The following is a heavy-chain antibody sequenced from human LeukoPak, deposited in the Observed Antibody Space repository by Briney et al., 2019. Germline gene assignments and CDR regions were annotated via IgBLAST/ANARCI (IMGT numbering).Heavy chain of an antibody. J-gene: IGHJ4*02. CDR1: GFTFSSNS. CDR2: ISTSSSYI. D-gene: IGHD4/OR15-4a*01. V-gene: IGHV3-21*04. Sequence: GGSLRLSCAGSGFTFSSNSMTWVRQAPGKGLEWVSSISTSSSYIDYADSVKGRFTISRDNAKNSLYLEMNSLRVDDTAVYYCARRAGAYSHPYDYWGQGTLVTVSS. CDR3: ARRAGAYSHPYDY.